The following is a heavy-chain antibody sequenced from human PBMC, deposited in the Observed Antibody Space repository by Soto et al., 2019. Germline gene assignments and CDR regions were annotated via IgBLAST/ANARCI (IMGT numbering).Heavy chain of an antibody. CDR1: GGSVTNSSYY. V-gene: IGHV4-39*01. J-gene: IGHJ4*02. CDR3: VSQRTTVPTQAYFDY. Sequence: SETLSLTCTVSGGSVTNSSYYWGWIRQSPGKGLEWIGSVYYRGRSYSKSPVKSRVTISVDTSKNRFSLSLNSVTASDTAVYFCVSQRTTVPTQAYFDYWGPGALVTVSS. D-gene: IGHD4-17*01. CDR2: VYYRGRS.